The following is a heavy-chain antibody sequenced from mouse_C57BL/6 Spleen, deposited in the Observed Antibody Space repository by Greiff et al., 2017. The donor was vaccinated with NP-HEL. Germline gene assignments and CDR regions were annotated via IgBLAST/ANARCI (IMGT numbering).Heavy chain of an antibody. Sequence: VQLKQSGAELVKPGASVKLSCTASGFNIKDYYMHWVKQRTEQGLEWIGRIDPEDGETKYAPKFQGKATITAYTSSNTAYLQLSSLTSEDTAVYYCARSVYYGNYDWFAYWGQGTLVTVSA. V-gene: IGHV14-2*01. CDR2: IDPEDGET. J-gene: IGHJ3*01. D-gene: IGHD2-1*01. CDR3: ARSVYYGNYDWFAY. CDR1: GFNIKDYY.